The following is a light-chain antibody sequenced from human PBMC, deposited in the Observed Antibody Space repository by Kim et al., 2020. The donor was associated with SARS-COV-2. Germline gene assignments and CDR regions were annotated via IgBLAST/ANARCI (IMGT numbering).Light chain of an antibody. CDR1: AVPKQY. V-gene: IGLV3-25*03. CDR3: QSSDSSGNYEV. Sequence: TGQTAKITCSGDAVPKQYAHWYQQKPGQAPVVVIYKDSERPSGIPERFSGSSSGTTVTLTISGVQAEDEADYYCQSSDSSGNYEVFGGGTQLTVL. J-gene: IGLJ2*01. CDR2: KDS.